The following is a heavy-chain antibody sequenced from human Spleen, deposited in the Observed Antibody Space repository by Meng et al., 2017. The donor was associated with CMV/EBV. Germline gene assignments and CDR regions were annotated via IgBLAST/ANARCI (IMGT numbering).Heavy chain of an antibody. Sequence: GESLKISCAASGFTFSDYYMSWIRQAPGKGLEWVSYISSSGSTIYYADSVKGRFTISRDNAKNSLYLQMNSLRAEDTAVYYCARAPFYTTYYDFWSGYYSDYYYGMDVWGQGTTVTVS. CDR3: ARAPFYTTYYDFWSGYYSDYYYGMDV. CDR2: ISSSGSTI. V-gene: IGHV3-11*04. CDR1: GFTFSDYY. D-gene: IGHD3-3*01. J-gene: IGHJ6*02.